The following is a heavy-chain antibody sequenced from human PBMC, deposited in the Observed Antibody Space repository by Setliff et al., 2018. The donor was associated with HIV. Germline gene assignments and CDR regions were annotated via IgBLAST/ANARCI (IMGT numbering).Heavy chain of an antibody. CDR1: GFTFSSYA. CDR2: ISGSGGST. J-gene: IGHJ6*02. D-gene: IGHD3-22*01. CDR3: ARSFPYYYESSGLYAMDV. Sequence: PGGSLRLSCAASGFTFSSYAMSWVRQAPGKGLEWVSAISGSGGSTYYADSVKGRFTTSRDNSKNTLYLQMNSLRAEDTAIYFCARSFPYYYESSGLYAMDVWGQGTTGTVS. V-gene: IGHV3-23*01.